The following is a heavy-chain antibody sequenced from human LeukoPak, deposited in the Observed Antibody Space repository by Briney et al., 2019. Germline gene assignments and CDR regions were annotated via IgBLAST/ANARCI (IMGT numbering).Heavy chain of an antibody. Sequence: SVKVSCKTSGGIFSSYAINWVRQAPGQGLEWMGGIFAIFGTANYAQKFQGRVTITADKSTTTAYMELSSLRPEDTAVYFCTREWPSTGYFDYWGQGTLVTVSS. J-gene: IGHJ4*02. D-gene: IGHD1-1*01. V-gene: IGHV1-69*06. CDR1: GGIFSSYA. CDR2: IFAIFGTA. CDR3: TREWPSTGYFDY.